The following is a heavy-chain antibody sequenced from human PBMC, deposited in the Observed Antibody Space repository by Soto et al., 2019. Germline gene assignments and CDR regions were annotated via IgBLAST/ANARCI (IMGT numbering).Heavy chain of an antibody. CDR3: ARYLEEFEVGNWFDP. D-gene: IGHD3-16*01. CDR2: IRAYNGNT. CDR1: GYTFPSSG. J-gene: IGHJ5*02. Sequence: QVQLVQSGAEVKKPGASVKVSCRASGYTFPSSGISWVRQAPGQGLEWMGWIRAYNGNTNYAQKLQGRVTMTTDTATSTAYMELRSLRSDDTAVYYCARYLEEFEVGNWFDPWGQGTLVTVSS. V-gene: IGHV1-18*01.